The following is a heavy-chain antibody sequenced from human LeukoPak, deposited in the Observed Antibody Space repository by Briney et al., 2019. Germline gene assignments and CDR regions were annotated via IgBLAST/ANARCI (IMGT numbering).Heavy chain of an antibody. J-gene: IGHJ4*02. D-gene: IGHD5-12*01. CDR2: IYYSGST. CDR1: GGSISSYY. Sequence: PSETXSLTCTVSGGSISSYYWTWVRQPPGKGLECIAYIYYSGSTNYNPSLKSRVTISVDTSKNQFSLKLNSVTAADTAVYYCARSVYSGYDSLYFDYWGQGTLVTVSS. V-gene: IGHV4-59*01. CDR3: ARSVYSGYDSLYFDY.